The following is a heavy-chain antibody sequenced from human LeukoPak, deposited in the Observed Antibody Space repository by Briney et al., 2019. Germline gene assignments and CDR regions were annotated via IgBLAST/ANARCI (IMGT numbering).Heavy chain of an antibody. D-gene: IGHD5-24*01. CDR1: GFTFSSYT. J-gene: IGHJ4*02. V-gene: IGHV3-23*01. CDR3: WLNRAAIFDY. Sequence: GGSLRLSCAASGFTFSSYTMSWVRQAPGRGLELVSSTSGSGGNIYHADSVKGRFTISRDNSKNMLYLQMNSLRAEDTAVYYCWLNRAAIFDYWGQGTLVTVSS. CDR2: TSGSGGNI.